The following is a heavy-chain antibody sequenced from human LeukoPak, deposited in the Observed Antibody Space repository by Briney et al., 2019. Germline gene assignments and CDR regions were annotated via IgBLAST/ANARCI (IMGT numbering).Heavy chain of an antibody. CDR2: IKQDGSEK. V-gene: IGHV3-7*05. Sequence: GGSLRLSCAASGFTFSSYWMTWVRQAPGKGLEWVAKIKQDGSEKYYVDSVKGRFTISRDNAKNSLYLQMNSLGAEDTAVYYCARRGTSSSWSHFDYWGQGTLVTVSS. CDR1: GFTFSSYW. D-gene: IGHD6-13*01. J-gene: IGHJ4*02. CDR3: ARRGTSSSWSHFDY.